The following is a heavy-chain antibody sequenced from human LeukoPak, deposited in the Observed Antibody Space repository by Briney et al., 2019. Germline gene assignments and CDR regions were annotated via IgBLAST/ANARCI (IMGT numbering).Heavy chain of an antibody. Sequence: GGSLRLSCAASGFTLRNDWMTSVRQAPGKGLEWVANINQDGSAKNYVDSVKGRFTISRDNAKNSLYLQMNSLRAADTAVYYCARNIGVAADDYWGQGTLVTVSS. CDR1: GFTLRNDW. CDR3: ARNIGVAADDY. J-gene: IGHJ4*02. CDR2: INQDGSAK. V-gene: IGHV3-7*04. D-gene: IGHD6-19*01.